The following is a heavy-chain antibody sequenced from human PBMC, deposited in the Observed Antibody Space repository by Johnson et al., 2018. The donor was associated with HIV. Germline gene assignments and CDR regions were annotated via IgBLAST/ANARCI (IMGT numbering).Heavy chain of an antibody. D-gene: IGHD1-26*01. J-gene: IGHJ3*02. CDR1: GFTFSSYA. CDR3: ARSSGSYWRGTFDI. CDR2: LSYDGSEK. Sequence: QVQLVESGGGVVQPGRSLRLSCAASGFTFSSYAMHWVRQAPGKGLEWVAVLSYDGSEKYYADSVKGRFTISRDSSKNTLYLQVNSLRAEDTALYYCARSSGSYWRGTFDIWGQGTMVTVSS. V-gene: IGHV3-30*04.